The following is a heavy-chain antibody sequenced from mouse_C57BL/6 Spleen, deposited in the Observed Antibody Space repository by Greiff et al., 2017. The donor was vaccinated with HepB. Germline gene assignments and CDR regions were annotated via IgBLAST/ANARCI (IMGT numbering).Heavy chain of an antibody. J-gene: IGHJ2*01. CDR1: GYTFTDYE. Sequence: QVQLQQSGAELVRPGASVTLSCKASGYTFTDYEMHWVKQTPVHGLEWIGAIDPETGGTAYNQKFKGKAILTADKSSSTAYMELLSLTSEGSAVYYCTRSEYYGSSYYYWGQGTTLTVSS. D-gene: IGHD1-1*01. CDR3: TRSEYYGSSYYY. V-gene: IGHV1-15*01. CDR2: IDPETGGT.